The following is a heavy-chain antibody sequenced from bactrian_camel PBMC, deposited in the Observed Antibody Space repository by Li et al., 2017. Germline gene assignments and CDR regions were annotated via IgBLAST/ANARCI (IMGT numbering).Heavy chain of an antibody. CDR2: ISWNGGDT. CDR3: VQASVISGVMVDFVY. J-gene: IGHJ6*01. Sequence: HVQLVESGGGLVQAGGSLRLSCTGSISAFGDRAMAWFRQAPGKEREGVSCISWNGGDTTYADSVKGRFTISRDNARNTVYLQLNSLKTDDMAMYYCVQASVISGVMVDFVYWGQGTQVTVS. V-gene: IGHV3S60*01. CDR1: ISAFGDRA.